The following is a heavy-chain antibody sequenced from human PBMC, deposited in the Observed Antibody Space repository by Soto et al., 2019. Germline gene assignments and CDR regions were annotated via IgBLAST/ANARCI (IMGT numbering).Heavy chain of an antibody. J-gene: IGHJ5*02. CDR1: GFTFSSYW. CDR3: ARLYTTSRVGAWFDP. Sequence: GGSLRLSCAASGFTFSSYWMSWVRQAPGKGLEWVANIKQDGSEKYYVDSVKGRFTISRDNAKNSLYLQMNSLRDEDTAVYYCARLYTTSRVGAWFDPWGQGTLVTVSS. D-gene: IGHD3-16*01. CDR2: IKQDGSEK. V-gene: IGHV3-7*04.